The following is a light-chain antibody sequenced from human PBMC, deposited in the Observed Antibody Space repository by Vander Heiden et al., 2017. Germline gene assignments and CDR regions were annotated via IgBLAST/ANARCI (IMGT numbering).Light chain of an antibody. CDR2: DAS. CDR1: QDISNY. J-gene: IGKJ2*01. CDR3: QQEDNLPYT. V-gene: IGKV1-33*01. Sequence: DIQMTQSPSSLSASVGDRVTITCQASQDISNYLNWYQQKPGKAPKLLIYDASNLETGVPSRFSGSGSGTDFTFTISSLQPEDVATYYCQQEDNLPYTFGQGTKMDIK.